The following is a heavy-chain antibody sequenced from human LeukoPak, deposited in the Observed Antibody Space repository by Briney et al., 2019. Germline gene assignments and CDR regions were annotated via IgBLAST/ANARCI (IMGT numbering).Heavy chain of an antibody. CDR3: ARAAIRGVGSMDV. V-gene: IGHV1-2*02. CDR1: GYTFTGYY. Sequence: ALVKVSCKASGYTFTGYYMHWVRQAPGQGLEWMGWINPNSGGTNYAQKFQGRVTMTRDTSISTAYMELSRLRSDDTAVYYCARAAIRGVGSMDVWGQGTTVTVSS. CDR2: INPNSGGT. D-gene: IGHD2-8*02. J-gene: IGHJ6*02.